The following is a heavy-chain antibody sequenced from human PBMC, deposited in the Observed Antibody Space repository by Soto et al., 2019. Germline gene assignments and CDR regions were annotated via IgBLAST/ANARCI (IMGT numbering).Heavy chain of an antibody. CDR2: MYYSGST. V-gene: IGHV4-59*08. CDR1: GGSISGHY. Sequence: PSETLSLTSSVSGGSISGHYWSWVRQTPGKGLEWIGYMYYSGSTNYNPSLKSRVTISVDTSKNHFSLRLTSVTAADTAVYYCARGPYYDLIWNYYYMDVWGKGTTVTVSS. CDR3: ARGPYYDLIWNYYYMDV. J-gene: IGHJ6*03. D-gene: IGHD3-16*01.